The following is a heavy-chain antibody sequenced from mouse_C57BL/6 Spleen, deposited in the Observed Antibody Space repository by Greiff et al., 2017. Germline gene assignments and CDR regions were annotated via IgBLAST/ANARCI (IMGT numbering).Heavy chain of an antibody. CDR3: APNWDAWFAY. CDR1: GYAFSSSW. V-gene: IGHV1-82*01. D-gene: IGHD4-1*01. J-gene: IGHJ3*01. CDR2: IYPGAGDT. Sequence: QVQLQQSGAELVKPGASVKISCKASGYAFSSSWMNWVKQRPGKGLEWIGRIYPGAGDTNYNGKFKGKATLTADKSSSTAYMQLSSLTSEDSAVYFCAPNWDAWFAYWGQGTLVTVSA.